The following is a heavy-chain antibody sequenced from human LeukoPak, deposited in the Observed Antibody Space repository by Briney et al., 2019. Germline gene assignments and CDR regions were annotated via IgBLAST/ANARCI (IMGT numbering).Heavy chain of an antibody. CDR2: ISGGSSNT. J-gene: IGHJ4*02. D-gene: IGHD4-11*01. V-gene: IGHV3-48*01. CDR3: ARDDTVTAHFDY. Sequence: GGSLRLSCAASGFTFGTYSMNWVRQAPGKGLEWVSYISGGSSNTFYADSVKGRFTISRDNAKNSLYLQMNSLRAEDTAVYYCARDDTVTAHFDYWGQGTLVTVSS. CDR1: GFTFGTYS.